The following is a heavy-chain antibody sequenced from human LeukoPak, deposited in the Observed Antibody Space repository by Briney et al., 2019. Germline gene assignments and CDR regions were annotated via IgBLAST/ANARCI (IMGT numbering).Heavy chain of an antibody. CDR1: GGTFSSYA. CDR2: INPNSGGT. CDR3: ARDAESSTSPYYYYYYMDV. V-gene: IGHV1-2*02. D-gene: IGHD2-2*01. Sequence: GSSVKVSCKASGGTFSSYAISWVRQAPGQGLEWMGWINPNSGGTNYAQKFQGRVTMTRDTSISTAYMELSRLRSDDTAVYYCARDAESSTSPYYYYYYMDVWGKGTTVTVSS. J-gene: IGHJ6*03.